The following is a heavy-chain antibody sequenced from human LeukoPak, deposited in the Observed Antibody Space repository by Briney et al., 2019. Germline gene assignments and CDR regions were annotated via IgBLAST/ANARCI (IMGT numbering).Heavy chain of an antibody. CDR2: ISGSGGST. V-gene: IGHV3-23*01. D-gene: IGHD3-10*01. CDR3: AKDGRLLWFGESNDAFDI. J-gene: IGHJ3*02. CDR1: GFTFSSYA. Sequence: GGSLRLSCAASGFTFSSYAMSWVRQAPGKGLEWVSAISGSGGSTYYADSVKGRFTISRHNSKNTLYLQMNSLRAEDTAVYYCAKDGRLLWFGESNDAFDIWGQGTMVTVSS.